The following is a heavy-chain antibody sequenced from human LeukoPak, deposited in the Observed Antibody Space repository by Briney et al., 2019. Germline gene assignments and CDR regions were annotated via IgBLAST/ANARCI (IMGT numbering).Heavy chain of an antibody. J-gene: IGHJ4*02. V-gene: IGHV4-59*01. CDR1: GGSISSYY. CDR3: ARGVAVAGGLDY. Sequence: SETLSLTCTVSGGSISSYYLSWIRQPPGQGLEWIGYIYYSGSTNYNPSLKSRVTISVDTSKNQFSLKLSSVTAADTAVYYCARGVAVAGGLDYWGQGTLVTVSS. CDR2: IYYSGST. D-gene: IGHD6-19*01.